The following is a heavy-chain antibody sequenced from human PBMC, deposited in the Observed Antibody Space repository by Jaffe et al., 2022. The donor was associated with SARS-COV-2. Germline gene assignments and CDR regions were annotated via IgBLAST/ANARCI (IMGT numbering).Heavy chain of an antibody. CDR1: GFTFSSYG. CDR2: IWYDGSNK. D-gene: IGHD3-22*01. J-gene: IGHJ4*02. Sequence: QVQLVESGGGVVQPGRSLRLSCAASGFTFSSYGMHWVRQAPGKGLEWVAVIWYDGSNKYYADSVKGRFTISRDNSKNTLYLQMNSLRAEDTAVYYCAREPRTYYYDSSGYYLLDWGQGTLVTVSS. CDR3: AREPRTYYYDSSGYYLLD. V-gene: IGHV3-33*01.